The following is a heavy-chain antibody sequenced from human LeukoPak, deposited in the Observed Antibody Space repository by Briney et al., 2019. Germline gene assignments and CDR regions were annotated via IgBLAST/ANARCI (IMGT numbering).Heavy chain of an antibody. D-gene: IGHD3-10*01. J-gene: IGHJ4*02. CDR1: GFTFSSYA. CDR2: ISYDGSNK. CDR3: ARGEGRRYYGSGSYYSY. Sequence: GGSLRLSCAASGFTFSSYAMHWVRQASGKGLEWVAVISYDGSNKYYADSVKGRFTISRDNSKNTLYLQMNSLRAEDTAVYYCARGEGRRYYGSGSYYSYWGQGTLVTVSS. V-gene: IGHV3-30-3*01.